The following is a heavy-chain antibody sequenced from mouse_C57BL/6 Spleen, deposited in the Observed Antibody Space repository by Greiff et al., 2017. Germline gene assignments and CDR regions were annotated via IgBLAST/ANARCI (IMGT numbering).Heavy chain of an antibody. CDR1: GYTFSSYG. V-gene: IGHV5-6*01. CDR3: ARAVIDAVGADWYFDV. CDR2: ISSGGSYT. Sequence: EVKLVESGGDLVKPGASLKLSCAASGYTFSSYGMSWVRQTPDKRLEWVATISSGGSYTYYPDSVKGRFTISRDNAKNTLYLQMGSLKSEDTAMYYCARAVIDAVGADWYFDVWGTGTTVTVSS. J-gene: IGHJ1*03. D-gene: IGHD1-1*01.